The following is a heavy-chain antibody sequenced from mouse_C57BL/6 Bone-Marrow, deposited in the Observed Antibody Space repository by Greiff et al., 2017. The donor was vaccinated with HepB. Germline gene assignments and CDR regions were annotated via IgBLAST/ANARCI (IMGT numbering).Heavy chain of an antibody. CDR1: GYTFTDYE. J-gene: IGHJ3*01. Sequence: VQLQQSGAELVRPGASVTLSCKASGYTFTDYEMHWVKQTPVHGLEWIGAIDPETGGTAYNQKFKGKAILTADKSSSTAYMELRSLTSEDSAVYYCTGVDYGRGFAVWGTGTLVTVSA. D-gene: IGHD1-1*01. CDR3: TGVDYGRGFAV. CDR2: IDPETGGT. V-gene: IGHV1-15*01.